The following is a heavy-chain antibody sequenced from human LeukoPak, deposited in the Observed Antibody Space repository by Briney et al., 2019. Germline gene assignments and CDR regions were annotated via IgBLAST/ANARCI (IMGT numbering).Heavy chain of an antibody. CDR3: PIAAATRAFSFDY. CDR1: GFTFSISA. Sequence: GALRLSCAASGFTFSISAMSWVRQAPGKGLEWVSAISGSGGNTYYADSVKGRFTISRDNSKNTLYLQMNSLRAEDTAVYYCPIAAATRAFSFDYWGQGTLVTVSS. V-gene: IGHV3-23*01. CDR2: ISGSGGNT. J-gene: IGHJ4*02. D-gene: IGHD6-13*01.